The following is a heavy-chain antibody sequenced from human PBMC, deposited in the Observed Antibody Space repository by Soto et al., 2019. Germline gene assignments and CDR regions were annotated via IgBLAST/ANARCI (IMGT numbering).Heavy chain of an antibody. CDR3: ARGISMTVEVQRDAPDKYSCDS. D-gene: IGHD3-22*01. CDR2: INQSGSS. CDR1: GGSFSGYY. Sequence: LETLSLTCAVYGGSFSGYYWTWIRQPPGKGLEWIAEINQSGSSNSNPSLESRVTISVDTSKNQFSLKLSSVTAADAAVYYCARGISMTVEVQRDAPDKYSCDSWGQGTLVTV. J-gene: IGHJ4*02. V-gene: IGHV4-34*01.